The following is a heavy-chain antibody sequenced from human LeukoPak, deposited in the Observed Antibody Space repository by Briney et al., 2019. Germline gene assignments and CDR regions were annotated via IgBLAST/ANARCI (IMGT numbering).Heavy chain of an antibody. CDR1: GFTFSNYG. V-gene: IGHV3-23*01. CDR3: AKDAGSGSYREYYFDY. Sequence: GGSLRLSCAASGFTFSNYGISWVRQAPGKGLEWVSRISGSGYSSYFADSVKGRFTISRDNPENTLYLQMNNLRAEDTAVYYCAKDAGSGSYREYYFDYWGRGTLVTVSS. CDR2: ISGSGYSS. J-gene: IGHJ4*02. D-gene: IGHD3-10*01.